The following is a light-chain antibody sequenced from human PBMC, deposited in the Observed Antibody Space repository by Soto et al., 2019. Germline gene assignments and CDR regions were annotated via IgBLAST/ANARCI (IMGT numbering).Light chain of an antibody. CDR1: QSVSSN. V-gene: IGKV3-15*01. CDR3: QQYNNWPPWT. J-gene: IGKJ1*01. Sequence: EIVMTQSPATRSVSPGERATLSCMASQSVSSNLAWYQQKPGQAPRLLIYGASTRATGIPARFSGSGSGTEFTLTICSLQSEDFAVYYCQQYNNWPPWTFGQGTKVEIK. CDR2: GAS.